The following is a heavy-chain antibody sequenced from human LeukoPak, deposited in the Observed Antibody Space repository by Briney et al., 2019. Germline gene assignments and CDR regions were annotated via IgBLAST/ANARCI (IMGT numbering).Heavy chain of an antibody. CDR1: GGTFSSYA. J-gene: IGHJ3*02. V-gene: IGHV1-69*05. D-gene: IGHD3-22*01. CDR3: ARAFGDSRKDDAFDI. CDR2: IIPIFGTA. Sequence: SVKVSCKASGGTFSSYAISWVRQAPGQGLEWMGRIIPIFGTATYAKKFQGRVTITTDESTSTAYMELSSLRSEDTAVYYCARAFGDSRKDDAFDIWGQGTMVTVSS.